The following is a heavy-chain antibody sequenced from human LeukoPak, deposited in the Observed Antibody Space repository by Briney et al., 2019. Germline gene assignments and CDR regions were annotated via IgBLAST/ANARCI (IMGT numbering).Heavy chain of an antibody. CDR2: ISSSGSTI. D-gene: IGHD2-15*01. J-gene: IGHJ4*02. Sequence: GGSLRLSCAASGFTFSDYYMSWIRQAPGKGLGGVSYISSSGSTIYYADSVKGRFTISRDNAKNSLYLQMNSLRAEDTAVYYCARERAAACFDYWGQGTLVTVSS. V-gene: IGHV3-11*01. CDR3: ARERAAACFDY. CDR1: GFTFSDYY.